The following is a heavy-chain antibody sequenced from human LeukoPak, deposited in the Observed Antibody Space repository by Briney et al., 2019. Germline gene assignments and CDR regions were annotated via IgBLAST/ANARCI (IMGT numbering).Heavy chain of an antibody. D-gene: IGHD6-19*01. CDR3: ARGQWLAHPYYFDY. CDR1: GGTFSSYA. Sequence: GASVKVSCKASGGTFSSYAISWVRQAPGQGLEWMGGIIPIFGTANYAQKFQGRVTITADESTSTAYMELSSLRSEDTAVYYCARGQWLAHPYYFDYWGQGTLVTVSS. J-gene: IGHJ4*02. CDR2: IIPIFGTA. V-gene: IGHV1-69*13.